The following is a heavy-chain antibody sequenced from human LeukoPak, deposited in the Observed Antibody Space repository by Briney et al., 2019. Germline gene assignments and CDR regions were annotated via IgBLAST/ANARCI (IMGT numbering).Heavy chain of an antibody. Sequence: SETLSLTCTVSGGSISSYYWSWIRQPPGKGLEWIGYIYYSGSTNYNPSLKSRVTISVDTSKNQFSLKLSSVTAADTAVYYCARAGYCSSTSCYGDYYYYMDLWGKGTTVTVSS. CDR1: GGSISSYY. CDR3: ARAGYCSSTSCYGDYYYYMDL. V-gene: IGHV4-59*01. CDR2: IYYSGST. D-gene: IGHD2-2*01. J-gene: IGHJ6*03.